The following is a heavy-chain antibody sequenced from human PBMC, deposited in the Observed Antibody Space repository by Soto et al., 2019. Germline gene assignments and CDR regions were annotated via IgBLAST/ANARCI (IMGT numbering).Heavy chain of an antibody. CDR2: IYYSGST. J-gene: IGHJ5*02. D-gene: IGHD6-19*01. CDR3: ARAGGIAVAEWFDP. CDR1: GGSISSYY. V-gene: IGHV4-59*01. Sequence: PSETLSLTCTVSGGSISSYYWSWIPQPPGKGLEWIGYIYYSGSTNYNPSLKSRVTISVDTSKNQFSLKLSSVTAADTAVYYCARAGGIAVAEWFDPWGQGTLVTVSS.